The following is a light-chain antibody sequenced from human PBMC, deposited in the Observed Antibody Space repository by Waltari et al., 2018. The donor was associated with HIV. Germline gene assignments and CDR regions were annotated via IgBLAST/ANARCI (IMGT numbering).Light chain of an antibody. CDR3: QKYNSAPLIT. Sequence: DIQMTQSPTSLSASVGDRVTITSRASQAISTFLAWYQQKPGKVPKLLISAASTLRSGVPSRFSGSGSGTDFTLTINGLQPEDVATYYCQKYNSAPLITFGPGTKVDI. CDR1: QAISTF. V-gene: IGKV1-27*01. CDR2: AAS. J-gene: IGKJ3*01.